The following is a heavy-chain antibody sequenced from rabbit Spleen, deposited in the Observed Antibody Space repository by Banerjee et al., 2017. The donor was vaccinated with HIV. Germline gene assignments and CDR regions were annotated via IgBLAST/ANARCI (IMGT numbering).Heavy chain of an antibody. CDR1: GFSFNSGYD. V-gene: IGHV1S40*01. CDR3: TVDTGISFSTYGMDL. D-gene: IGHD8-1*01. CDR2: IYAGNSGTT. Sequence: QSLEESGGGLVKPGASLTLTCKASGFSFNSGYDMCWVRQAPGKGLEWIACIYAGNSGTTYSATWAKGRFTISKTSSTTVTLQMTLPTAADTAPYFCTVDTGISFSTYGMDLWGPGTLVTVS. J-gene: IGHJ6*01.